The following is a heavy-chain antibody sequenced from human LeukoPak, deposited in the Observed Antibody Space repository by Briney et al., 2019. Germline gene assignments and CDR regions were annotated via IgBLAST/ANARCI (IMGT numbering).Heavy chain of an antibody. Sequence: ASVKVSCKASGYTFTSYAMHWVRQAPGQRLEWMGWINAGNGNTKYSQKFQGRVTITRDTSASTAYMELSSLRSEGTAVYYCARDGDSGYEYYYYYGMDVWGKGTTVTVSS. J-gene: IGHJ6*04. CDR1: GYTFTSYA. CDR2: INAGNGNT. V-gene: IGHV1-3*01. CDR3: ARDGDSGYEYYYYYGMDV. D-gene: IGHD5-12*01.